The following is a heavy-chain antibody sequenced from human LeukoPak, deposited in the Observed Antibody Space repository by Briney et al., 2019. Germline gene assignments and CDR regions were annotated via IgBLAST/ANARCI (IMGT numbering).Heavy chain of an antibody. V-gene: IGHV1-8*01. D-gene: IGHD2-2*01. CDR1: GYTFTSYD. J-gene: IGHJ5*02. Sequence: GASVKVSCKASGYTFTSYDINWVRQAPGQGLEWMGWMNPNSGNTGYTQKFQGRVTMTRNTSISTAYMELSSLRSEDTAVYYCARAGYCSSTSCSWFDPWGQGTLVTVSS. CDR3: ARAGYCSSTSCSWFDP. CDR2: MNPNSGNT.